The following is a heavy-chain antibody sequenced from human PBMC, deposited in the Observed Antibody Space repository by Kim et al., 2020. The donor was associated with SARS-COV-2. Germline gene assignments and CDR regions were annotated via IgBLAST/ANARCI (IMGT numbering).Heavy chain of an antibody. V-gene: IGHV4-59*01. Sequence: SETLSLTCSVSDDSITNSYWSWIRQPPGKGLEWIGYVHYTGRTDYSPSLRGRVTMSVDTSKNHFSLNLRSVTAADTAVYYCVREPPSTGRAFDPWGQGILVTVSS. CDR3: VREPPSTGRAFDP. J-gene: IGHJ5*02. CDR2: VHYTGRT. CDR1: DDSITNSY. D-gene: IGHD1-1*01.